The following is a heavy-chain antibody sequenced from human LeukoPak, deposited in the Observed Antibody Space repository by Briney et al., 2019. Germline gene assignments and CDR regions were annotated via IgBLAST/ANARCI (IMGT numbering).Heavy chain of an antibody. V-gene: IGHV1-46*01. J-gene: IGHJ4*02. CDR2: INPGGGST. CDR3: ARDPGYDFWSGYLGYFDY. D-gene: IGHD3-3*01. Sequence: GASVKVSCKASGYTFTSYYMHWVRQAPGQGLEWMGIINPGGGSTSYAQKFQGRVTMTRDTSTSTVYMELSSLRSEDTAVYYCARDPGYDFWSGYLGYFDYWGQGTLVTVSS. CDR1: GYTFTSYY.